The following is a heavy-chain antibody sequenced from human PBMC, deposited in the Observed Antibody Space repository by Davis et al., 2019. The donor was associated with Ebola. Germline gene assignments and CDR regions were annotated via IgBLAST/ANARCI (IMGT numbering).Heavy chain of an antibody. CDR2: ISVGDGGT. CDR3: ARSTGMDV. Sequence: GESLKISCAASGFTFSSYAMSWVRQAPGKGLEWVSTISVGDGGTFYADSVKGRFTISSDNSKNTVFLQMSSLRAEDTAVYYCARSTGMDVWGKGTTVTVSS. V-gene: IGHV3-23*01. CDR1: GFTFSSYA. J-gene: IGHJ6*04.